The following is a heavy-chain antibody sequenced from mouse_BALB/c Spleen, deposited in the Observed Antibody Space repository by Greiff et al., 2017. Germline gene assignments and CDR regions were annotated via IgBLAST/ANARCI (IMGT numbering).Heavy chain of an antibody. V-gene: IGHV5-6-3*01. Sequence: EVQLVESGGGLVQPGGSLKLSCAASGFTFSSYGMSWVRQTPDKRLELVATINSNGGSTYYPDSVKGRFTISRDNAKNTLYLQMSSLKSEDTAMYYCAKNYYGSPFDDWGQGATLTVSS. CDR3: AKNYYGSPFDD. CDR2: INSNGGST. J-gene: IGHJ2*01. CDR1: GFTFSSYG. D-gene: IGHD1-2*01.